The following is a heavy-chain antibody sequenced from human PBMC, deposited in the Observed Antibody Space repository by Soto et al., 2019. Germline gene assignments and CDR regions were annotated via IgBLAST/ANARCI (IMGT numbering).Heavy chain of an antibody. CDR3: VDGGEIGRPPLDT. Sequence: EVNLLESGGGLVQAGGSLRLSCGVSGFTVTSNGVSWVRQAPGKGLEWVSAISPNGQGIWYADSVKGRFTISRDNAKNTLWLQMNRLRVEDTAVYYCVDGGEIGRPPLDTWGQGTLVIVSS. CDR1: GFTVTSNG. CDR2: ISPNGQGI. D-gene: IGHD3-10*01. V-gene: IGHV3-23*01. J-gene: IGHJ5*02.